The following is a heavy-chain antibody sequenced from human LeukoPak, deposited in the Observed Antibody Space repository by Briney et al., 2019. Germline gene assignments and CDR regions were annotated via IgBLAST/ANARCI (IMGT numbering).Heavy chain of an antibody. CDR3: AKDLVVVALYYFDY. D-gene: IGHD3-22*01. CDR2: INSDGSST. CDR1: GFTFSSYW. V-gene: IGHV3-74*01. J-gene: IGHJ4*02. Sequence: PGGSLRLSCAASGFTFSSYWMHWVRQAPGKGLVWVSRINSDGSSTSYADSVKGRFTISRDNSKNTLYLQMNSLRAEDTAVYYCAKDLVVVALYYFDYWGQGTLVTVSS.